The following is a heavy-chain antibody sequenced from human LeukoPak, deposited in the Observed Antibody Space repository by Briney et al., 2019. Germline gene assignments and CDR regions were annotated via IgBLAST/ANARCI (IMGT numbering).Heavy chain of an antibody. CDR1: GLTFSSYP. J-gene: IGHJ4*02. D-gene: IGHD6-19*01. CDR2: ISDGGGST. V-gene: IGHV3-23*01. Sequence: GRSLRLSCAASGLTFSSYPMSWVSQAPGKGMEWVSAISDGGGSTYFAVSVKGRFAISRDNSRNTLYVQMNSLRAEYTAVYYCARVHSSGQEFEYWGQGTLVTVSS. CDR3: ARVHSSGQEFEY.